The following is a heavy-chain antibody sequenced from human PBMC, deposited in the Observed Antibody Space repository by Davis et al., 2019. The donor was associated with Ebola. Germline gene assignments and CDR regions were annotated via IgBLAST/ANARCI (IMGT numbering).Heavy chain of an antibody. J-gene: IGHJ5*02. CDR1: GGSISSSSYY. Sequence: PSETLSLTCTVSGGSISSSSYYWGWIRQPPGKGLEWIGSIYYSGSTYYNPSLKSRVTISVDTSKNQFSLKLSSVTAADTAVYYCARLQNYGDYDSGQLNWFDPWGQGTLVTVSS. V-gene: IGHV4-39*01. CDR3: ARLQNYGDYDSGQLNWFDP. CDR2: IYYSGST. D-gene: IGHD4-17*01.